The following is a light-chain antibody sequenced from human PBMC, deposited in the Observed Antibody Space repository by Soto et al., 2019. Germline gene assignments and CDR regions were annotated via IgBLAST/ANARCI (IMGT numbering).Light chain of an antibody. CDR1: SSDVGGYNY. Sequence: QSVLTQPRSVSGSPGQSVTISCTGTSSDVGGYNYVSWYQQHPGKAPKLMIYDVSQRPSGVPDRFSGSKSGNTASLTISGLQAEDEADYYCCSYAGSYSFYVVFGGGTKVTVL. CDR3: CSYAGSYSFYVV. J-gene: IGLJ2*01. V-gene: IGLV2-11*01. CDR2: DVS.